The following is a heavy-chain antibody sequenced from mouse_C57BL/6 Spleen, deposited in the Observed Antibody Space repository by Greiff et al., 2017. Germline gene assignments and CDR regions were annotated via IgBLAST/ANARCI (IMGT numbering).Heavy chain of an antibody. V-gene: IGHV1-82*01. Sequence: VQLQQSGPELVKPGASVKISCKASGYAFSSSWMNWVKQRPGKGLEWIGRIYPGDGDTNYNGKFKGKATLTADKSSSTAYMHISSLTSEDSAVYFCARDYGSSRSYWYFDVWGTGTTVTVSS. J-gene: IGHJ1*03. CDR2: IYPGDGDT. D-gene: IGHD1-1*01. CDR3: ARDYGSSRSYWYFDV. CDR1: GYAFSSSW.